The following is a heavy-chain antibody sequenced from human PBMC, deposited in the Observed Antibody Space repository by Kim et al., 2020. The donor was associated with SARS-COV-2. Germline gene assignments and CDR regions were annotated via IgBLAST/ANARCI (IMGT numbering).Heavy chain of an antibody. Sequence: SETLSLTCTVSGYSIRSDNWWSWVRQPPGKGLEWIGEILHTGNTDYNPSLKSRVSLSMDKSKNQFSLNLSSVTAADTAVYYCASGRGGGLQGHGDYWGQGTLVTVSS. CDR1: GYSIRSDNW. D-gene: IGHD1-26*01. J-gene: IGHJ4*02. CDR2: ILHTGNT. CDR3: ASGRGGGLQGHGDY. V-gene: IGHV4-4*02.